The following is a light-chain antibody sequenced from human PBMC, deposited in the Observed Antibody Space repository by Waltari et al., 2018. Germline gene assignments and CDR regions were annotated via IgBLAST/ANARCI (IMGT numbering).Light chain of an antibody. CDR1: SLCTSY. CDR2: GKN. J-gene: IGLJ2*01. CDR3: SSRDSSASHVL. V-gene: IGLV3-19*01. Sequence: SSALTQAPALSVSLRQTVRITSQRASLCTSYSAWYQQKSGQAPILVLFGKNKRPSGIPDRFSGYNSESTTSLTITGAQAEDEADYYCSSRDSSASHVLFAGGTKVTVL.